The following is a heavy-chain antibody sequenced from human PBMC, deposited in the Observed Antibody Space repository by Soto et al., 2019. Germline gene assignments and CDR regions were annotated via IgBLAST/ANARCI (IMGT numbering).Heavy chain of an antibody. CDR1: GGTFSSYT. CDR3: AMEYCSSTSCYRDY. Sequence: QVQLVQSGAEVKKPGSSVKVSCKASGGTFSSYTISWVRQAPGQGLEWMGRIIPIPGIANSAQKFQGRVTSSADKSTSTAYMELSSLRSEDTAVYYSAMEYCSSTSCYRDYWGQGTLVTVSS. J-gene: IGHJ4*02. CDR2: IIPIPGIA. D-gene: IGHD2-2*02. V-gene: IGHV1-69*02.